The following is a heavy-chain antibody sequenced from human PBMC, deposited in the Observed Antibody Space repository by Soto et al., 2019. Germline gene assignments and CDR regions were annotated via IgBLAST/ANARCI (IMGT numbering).Heavy chain of an antibody. CDR2: ISGGGVT. CDR3: ARKSGNYHFFDY. Sequence: GGSLRLSCAASGFTLTTFDMRWVRQAPGKGPEWISTISGGGVTWYADSVKGRLTISKDTSKNIVYLQMDSLRAEDTAVYFCARKSGNYHFFDYWGQGTLVTVSS. CDR1: GFTLTTFD. D-gene: IGHD3-3*01. V-gene: IGHV3-23*01. J-gene: IGHJ4*02.